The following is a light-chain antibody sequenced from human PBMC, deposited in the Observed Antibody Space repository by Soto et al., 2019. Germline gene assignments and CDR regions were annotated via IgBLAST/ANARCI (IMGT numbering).Light chain of an antibody. CDR2: EVT. V-gene: IGLV2-14*01. CDR3: SSFRTGSTLVV. Sequence: QSALTQPASVYGSPGQSITISCIGTSSDVGGYNYVSWYQHHPGKVPKLMIYEVTNRPSGVSYRFSGSKSGNTASLTISGLQAEDEANYYCSSFRTGSTLVVFGGGTKLTVL. J-gene: IGLJ3*02. CDR1: SSDVGGYNY.